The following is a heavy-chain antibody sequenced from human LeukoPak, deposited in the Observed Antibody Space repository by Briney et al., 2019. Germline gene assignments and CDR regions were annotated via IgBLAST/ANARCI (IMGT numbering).Heavy chain of an antibody. Sequence: GGSLRLSCAASGFTVSSNYMSWVRQAPGKGLEWVSVIYSGGSTYYADSVKGRFTISRDNSKNTLYLQMNSLRAEDTAVYYCARAGIAAAGRGVVDYWGQGTLVTVSS. D-gene: IGHD6-13*01. CDR3: ARAGIAAAGRGVVDY. CDR1: GFTVSSNY. CDR2: IYSGGST. V-gene: IGHV3-53*01. J-gene: IGHJ4*02.